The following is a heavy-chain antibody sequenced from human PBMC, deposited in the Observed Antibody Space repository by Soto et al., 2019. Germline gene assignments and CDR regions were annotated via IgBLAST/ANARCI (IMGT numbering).Heavy chain of an antibody. V-gene: IGHV1-69*13. Sequence: ASVKVSCKASGGTFSSYAISWVRQAPGQGLEWMGGIIPIFGTANYAQKFQGRVTITADESTSTAYMELSSLRSEDTAVYYCASPGIAAAPEPYYFNYWGQGTLVTVSS. D-gene: IGHD6-13*01. CDR2: IIPIFGTA. CDR1: GGTFSSYA. J-gene: IGHJ4*02. CDR3: ASPGIAAAPEPYYFNY.